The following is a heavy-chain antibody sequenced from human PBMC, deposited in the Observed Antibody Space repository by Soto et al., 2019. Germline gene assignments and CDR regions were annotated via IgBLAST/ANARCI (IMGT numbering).Heavy chain of an antibody. D-gene: IGHD6-19*01. CDR3: ASLYSSAWARDY. CDR2: ISSDGSTT. J-gene: IGHJ4*02. Sequence: GGSLRLSCAASGFSFSSCWMHWVRQAPGKGLVWVSRISSDGSTTNYADSVKGRFTVSRDNAKNTLFLQMNNLRAEDTAVYYCASLYSSAWARDYWGQGTLVTVSS. CDR1: GFSFSSCW. V-gene: IGHV3-74*01.